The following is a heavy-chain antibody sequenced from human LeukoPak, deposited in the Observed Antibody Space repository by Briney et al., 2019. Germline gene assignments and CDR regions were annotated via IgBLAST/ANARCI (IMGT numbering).Heavy chain of an antibody. J-gene: IGHJ1*01. CDR1: GFTFSSYG. D-gene: IGHD6-13*01. Sequence: GGSLRLSCAASGFTFSSYGMHWVRQAPGKGLEWVAVIWYDGSNKYYADSVKGRFTISRDNSKNTLYLQMNSLRAEDTAVYYCARCSSWYLEYFQLWGQGTLVTVSS. V-gene: IGHV3-33*01. CDR3: ARCSSWYLEYFQL. CDR2: IWYDGSNK.